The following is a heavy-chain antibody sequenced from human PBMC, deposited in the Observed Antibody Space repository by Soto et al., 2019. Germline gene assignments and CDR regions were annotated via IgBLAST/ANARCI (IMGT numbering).Heavy chain of an antibody. CDR3: ARYYYDSSGSELPAGFFDY. CDR2: INPNSGGT. CDR1: GYTFTGYY. Sequence: ASVKVSCKASGYTFTGYYMHWVRQAPGQGLEWMGWINPNSGGTNYAQKLQGWVTMTRDTSISTAYMELSRLRSDDTAVYYCARYYYDSSGSELPAGFFDYWGQGTLVTVSS. V-gene: IGHV1-2*04. J-gene: IGHJ4*02. D-gene: IGHD3-22*01.